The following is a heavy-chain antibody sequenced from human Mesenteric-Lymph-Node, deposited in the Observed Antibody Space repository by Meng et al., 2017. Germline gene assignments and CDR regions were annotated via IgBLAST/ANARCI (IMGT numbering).Heavy chain of an antibody. CDR2: ISSSGSTI. Sequence: GESLKISCAASGFTFSNYAMNWVRQAPGKGLEWVSYISSSGSTIYYADSVKGRFTISRDNAKNSLYLQMNSLRAEDTAVYYCARDPNTYYYDSSGYYLGWYFDLWGRGTLVTVSS. CDR1: GFTFSNYA. D-gene: IGHD3-22*01. J-gene: IGHJ2*01. CDR3: ARDPNTYYYDSSGYYLGWYFDL. V-gene: IGHV3-48*03.